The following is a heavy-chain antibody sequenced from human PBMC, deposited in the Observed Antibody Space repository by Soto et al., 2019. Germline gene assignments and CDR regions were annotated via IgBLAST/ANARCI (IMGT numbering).Heavy chain of an antibody. V-gene: IGHV3-74*03. CDR3: ARDEGVAMIRGYDM. CDR1: GFSFSNYW. J-gene: IGHJ4*02. D-gene: IGHD3-10*01. CDR2: IKSDGSRT. Sequence: PVGSLRLSCAASGFSFSNYWMHWVRQAPGKGLVWVGSIKSDGSRTPYAESVRGRFTISRDNAKNTVYLQMSSLTVEDTAVYYCARDEGVAMIRGYDMWGQGTLVTVSS.